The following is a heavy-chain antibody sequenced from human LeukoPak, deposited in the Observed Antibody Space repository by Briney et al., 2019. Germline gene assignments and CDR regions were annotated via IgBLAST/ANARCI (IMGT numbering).Heavy chain of an antibody. D-gene: IGHD6-25*01. J-gene: IGHJ6*03. CDR3: ARDTPSGYYYYYMDV. CDR2: ISSSSSYI. Sequence: GGSLRLSCAASGFTFSSYSMNWVRQAPGKGLEWVSSISSSSSYIYYADSVKGRFTISRDNAKNSLYLQMNSLRAEDTAVYYCARDTPSGYYYYYMDVWGKGTTVTVSS. CDR1: GFTFSSYS. V-gene: IGHV3-21*01.